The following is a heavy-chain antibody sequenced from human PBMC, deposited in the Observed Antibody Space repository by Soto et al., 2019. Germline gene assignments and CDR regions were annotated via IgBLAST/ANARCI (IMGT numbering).Heavy chain of an antibody. Sequence: ESGGGLVQPGGSLRLSCAASGFTFSSYSMNWVRQAPGKGLEWVSYISSSSSTIYYADSVKGRFTISRDNAKNSLYLQMNSLRDEDTAVYYCARAVAILWFGGFDPWGQGTLVTVSS. CDR2: ISSSSSTI. J-gene: IGHJ5*02. CDR1: GFTFSSYS. CDR3: ARAVAILWFGGFDP. V-gene: IGHV3-48*02. D-gene: IGHD3-10*01.